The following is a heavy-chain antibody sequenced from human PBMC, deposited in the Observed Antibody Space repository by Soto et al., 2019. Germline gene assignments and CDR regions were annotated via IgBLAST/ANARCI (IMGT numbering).Heavy chain of an antibody. V-gene: IGHV4-30-2*01. CDR1: GGSISSGGYS. D-gene: IGHD3-10*01. CDR3: ARGGMVRGVIITGAFDI. CDR2: IYHSGST. J-gene: IGHJ3*02. Sequence: SETLSLTCAVSGGSISSGGYSWSWIRQPPGKGLEWIGYIYHSGSTYYNPSLKSRVTISVDRSKNQFSLKLSSVTAADTAVYYCARGGMVRGVIITGAFDIWGQGTVVTV.